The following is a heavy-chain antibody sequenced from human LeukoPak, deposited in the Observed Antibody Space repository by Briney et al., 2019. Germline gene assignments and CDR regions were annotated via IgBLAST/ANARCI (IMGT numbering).Heavy chain of an antibody. Sequence: GASVKVSCKASGYTFINYAIHWVRQAPGQRLEWMGWINAYNGDTEYSQKLQGRVTITKDTSASTAYMDPSTLRSEDTAVYYCARGSSSDWPLEYWGRGILVTVSS. CDR2: INAYNGDT. J-gene: IGHJ4*02. CDR3: ARGSSSDWPLEY. V-gene: IGHV1-3*01. D-gene: IGHD6-19*01. CDR1: GYTFINYA.